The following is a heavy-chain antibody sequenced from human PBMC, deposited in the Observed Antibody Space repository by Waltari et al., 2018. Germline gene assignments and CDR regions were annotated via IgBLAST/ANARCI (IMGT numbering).Heavy chain of an antibody. D-gene: IGHD2-15*01. CDR2: IYPGDSDT. CDR3: ARARYCSGGSCYRGWFDP. Sequence: EVQLLQSGAEVKKPGESLKISCKGSGYSFTSYWIGWVRQMPGKGLEWMGIIYPGDSDTRYSPSFQGQVTISADKSINTAYLQWSSLKASDTAMYYCARARYCSGGSCYRGWFDPWGQGTLVTVSS. J-gene: IGHJ5*02. V-gene: IGHV5-51*01. CDR1: GYSFTSYW.